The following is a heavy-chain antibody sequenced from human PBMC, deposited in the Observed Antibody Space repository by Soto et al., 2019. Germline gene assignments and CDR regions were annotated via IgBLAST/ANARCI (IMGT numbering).Heavy chain of an antibody. CDR1: GFTFSDHY. V-gene: IGHV3-72*01. CDR3: ARWTRGGCDY. J-gene: IGHJ4*02. Sequence: EVQLVESGGGLVRPGGSLRLSCAASGFTFSDHYMDWVRQAPGKGLEWVGRSRNEAHSYITEYAASVQGRFTISRDDSKNSLYLQKNSLKSEDTAVYYCARWTRGGCDYWGQGALVTVSS. D-gene: IGHD3-10*01. CDR2: SRNEAHSYIT.